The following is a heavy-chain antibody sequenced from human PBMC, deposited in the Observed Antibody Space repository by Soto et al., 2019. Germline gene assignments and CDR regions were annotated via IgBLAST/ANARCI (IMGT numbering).Heavy chain of an antibody. CDR3: ARHVYSSSSPGDY. D-gene: IGHD6-6*01. J-gene: IGHJ4*02. CDR2: VYYSGGT. CDR1: GGSIDNSHSF. Sequence: KTSETLSLTCDVSGGSIDNSHSFWGWVRQPPGRGLEFLGSVYYSGGTYYNPPLKSRVTVSVDTSKNQVSLKLSSVTAADTAVYYCARHVYSSSSPGDYWGQGTQVTVSS. V-gene: IGHV4-39*01.